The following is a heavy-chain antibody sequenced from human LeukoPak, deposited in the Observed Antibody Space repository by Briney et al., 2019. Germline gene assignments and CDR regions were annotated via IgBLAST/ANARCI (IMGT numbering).Heavy chain of an antibody. CDR1: GFTFSSYG. V-gene: IGHV3-23*01. J-gene: IGHJ4*02. CDR3: ARGGYGAHMG. D-gene: IGHD4-17*01. CDR2: ISGGAAST. Sequence: GGTLRLSCAASGFTFSSYGMSWVRQAPGKGLEWVSAISGGAASTNYADSVKGRFTISRDNAKSTLYLQMNSLRAEDTAVYYCARGGYGAHMGWGQGTLVTVSS.